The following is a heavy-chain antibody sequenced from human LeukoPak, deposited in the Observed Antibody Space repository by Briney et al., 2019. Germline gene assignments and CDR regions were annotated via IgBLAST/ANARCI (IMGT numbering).Heavy chain of an antibody. CDR3: ARGIIAVAEDY. D-gene: IGHD6-19*01. CDR2: IKQDGSER. J-gene: IGHJ4*02. V-gene: IGHV3-7*05. Sequence: PGGSLRLSCAASGFTFSSYWMSWVRQAPGKGLEWVANIKQDGSERYYVDSVKGRFTISRDNAKNSLYLQMNSLRAEDTAVYYCARGIIAVAEDYWGQGTLVTVSS. CDR1: GFTFSSYW.